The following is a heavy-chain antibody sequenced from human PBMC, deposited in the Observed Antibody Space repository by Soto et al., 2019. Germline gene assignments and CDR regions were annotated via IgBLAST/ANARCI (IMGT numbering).Heavy chain of an antibody. V-gene: IGHV1-2*04. CDR2: INPNSGGT. Sequence: DSVKVSCKASGYTFTGYYMHWVRQAPGQGLEWMGWINPNSGGTNYAQKFQGWVTMTRDTSISTAYMELSRLRSDDTAVYYCARGSGGYDYYYYGMDVWGQGTTVTVSS. CDR1: GYTFTGYY. D-gene: IGHD5-12*01. J-gene: IGHJ6*02. CDR3: ARGSGGYDYYYYGMDV.